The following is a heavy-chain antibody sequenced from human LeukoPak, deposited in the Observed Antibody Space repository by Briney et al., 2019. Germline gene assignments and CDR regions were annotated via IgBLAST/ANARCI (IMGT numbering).Heavy chain of an antibody. CDR1: GGSISSYY. Sequence: SETLSLTCTVSGGSISSYYWSWIRQPPGKGLEWIGYISYSGSTNYNPSLKSRVTISVDTSKSQFSLKLSSVTAADTAVYYCARLGGYGYFDYWGQGTLVTVSS. CDR3: ARLGGYGYFDY. CDR2: ISYSGST. J-gene: IGHJ4*02. D-gene: IGHD5-12*01. V-gene: IGHV4-59*01.